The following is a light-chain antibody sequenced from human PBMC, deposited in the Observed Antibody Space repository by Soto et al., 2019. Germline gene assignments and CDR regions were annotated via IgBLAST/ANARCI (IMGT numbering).Light chain of an antibody. J-gene: IGLJ2*01. V-gene: IGLV1-44*01. CDR1: SSNIGSNT. CDR3: AAWDDRLNGRV. CDR2: SNN. Sequence: QSVLTQPPSASGTPGQRVIISCSGSSSNIGSNTVNWYQQLPGTAPKLLIYSNNQRPSGVPDRFSGSKSGTSASLAISGLQSEDEADYYCAAWDDRLNGRVFGGGTKVTVL.